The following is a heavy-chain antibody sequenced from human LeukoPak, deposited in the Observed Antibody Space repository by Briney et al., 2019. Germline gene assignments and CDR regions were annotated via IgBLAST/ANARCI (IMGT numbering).Heavy chain of an antibody. CDR3: AKGGPHNWNYGADY. J-gene: IGHJ4*02. D-gene: IGHD1-7*01. Sequence: AGGSLRLSCAASGFTFSSYAMSWVRQAPGKGLEWVSAISGSGGSTYYADSVKGRFTISRDNSKNTLYLQMNSLRAEDTAVYYCAKGGPHNWNYGADYWGQGTLVTVSS. CDR2: ISGSGGST. CDR1: GFTFSSYA. V-gene: IGHV3-23*01.